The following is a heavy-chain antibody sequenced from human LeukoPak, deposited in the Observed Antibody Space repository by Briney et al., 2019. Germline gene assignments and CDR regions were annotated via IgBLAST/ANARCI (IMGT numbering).Heavy chain of an antibody. CDR1: GGTFSSYA. J-gene: IGHJ4*02. CDR2: IIPISGTV. V-gene: IGHV1-69*06. Sequence: GASVKVSCKASGGTFSSYAISWVRQAPGQGLEWMGGIIPISGTVNYAQKFQGRVTITADKSTSTAYMELSSLRSEDTAVYYCARDRQAGATFDFDYWGQGTLVTVSS. CDR3: ARDRQAGATFDFDY. D-gene: IGHD1-26*01.